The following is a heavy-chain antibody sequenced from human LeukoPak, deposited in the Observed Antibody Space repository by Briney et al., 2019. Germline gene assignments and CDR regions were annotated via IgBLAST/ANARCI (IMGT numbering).Heavy chain of an antibody. Sequence: PGGSLRLSCAASGFTFSTYTMNWVRQAPGKGLEWVSSITSSSTYVYYADSVKGRFTISRDNAKNSLYLQMNSLRAEDTALYYCAKLSGGFGGWGQGTLVTVSS. CDR3: AKLSGGFGG. CDR2: ITSSSTYV. V-gene: IGHV3-21*04. D-gene: IGHD3-10*01. J-gene: IGHJ4*02. CDR1: GFTFSTYT.